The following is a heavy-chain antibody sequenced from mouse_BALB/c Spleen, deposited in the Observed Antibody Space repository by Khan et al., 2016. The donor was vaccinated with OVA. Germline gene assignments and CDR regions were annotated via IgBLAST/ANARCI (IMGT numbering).Heavy chain of an antibody. V-gene: IGHV3-6*02. J-gene: IGHJ1*01. CDR1: GYSITSGYY. CDR2: ISYDGSN. CDR3: ARDYRPRYFDV. Sequence: EVQLVESGPGLVKPSQSLSLTCSVTGYSITSGYYWNWIRQFPGNKLEWMGYISYDGSNNYNPSLKNRISITRDTSKNQFFLKLNSVTTEDTATYYCARDYRPRYFDVWGARTTVTVSS.